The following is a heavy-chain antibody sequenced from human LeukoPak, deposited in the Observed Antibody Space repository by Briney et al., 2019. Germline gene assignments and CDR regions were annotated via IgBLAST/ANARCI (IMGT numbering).Heavy chain of an antibody. CDR1: GGSVSGGNYY. D-gene: IGHD1-7*01. CDR2: IHYSGST. J-gene: IGHJ4*02. V-gene: IGHV4-61*01. CDR3: TRTGSTGGY. Sequence: SETLSLTCTVSGGSVSGGNYYCSWIRQSPGKGLEWIGYIHYSGSTVYNPSLKSRVTMSIDTSKNQFSPNLSSATAADTAVYYCTRTGSTGGYWGQGTLVTVSS.